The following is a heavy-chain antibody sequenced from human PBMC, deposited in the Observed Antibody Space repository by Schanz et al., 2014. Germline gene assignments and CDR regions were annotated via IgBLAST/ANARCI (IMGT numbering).Heavy chain of an antibody. Sequence: QVQLAQSGAEVKKPGASVKVSCKASGYTFTSYTISWVRQARGQGLEWVGRFIPILDVGNYAQQFQGRVTFTADKSTSTAYMELSSLRYEDTTLYYCARGSMPGTFDIWGQGTMVTVSS. CDR3: ARGSMPGTFDI. D-gene: IGHD1-1*01. CDR1: GYTFTSYT. J-gene: IGHJ3*02. V-gene: IGHV1-69*02. CDR2: FIPILDVG.